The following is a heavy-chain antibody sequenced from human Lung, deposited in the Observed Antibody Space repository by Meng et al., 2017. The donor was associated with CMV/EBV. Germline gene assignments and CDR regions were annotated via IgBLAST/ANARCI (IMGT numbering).Heavy chain of an antibody. D-gene: IGHD3-22*01. CDR2: VSGYNGRV. J-gene: IGHJ3*02. CDR1: FASYG. V-gene: IGHV1-18*01. CDR3: ARDFYEYDDSGYYVDTFDI. Sequence: FASYGGSGVRQDPGQGLEWVGWVSGYNGRVNYGQKLHGRVTMTTDTSATTAYMELRSLRSDDTAVYDCARDFYEYDDSGYYVDTFDIWGQGTMVTVSS.